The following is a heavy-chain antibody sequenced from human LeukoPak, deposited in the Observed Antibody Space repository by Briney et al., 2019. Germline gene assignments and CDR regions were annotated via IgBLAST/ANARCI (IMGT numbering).Heavy chain of an antibody. CDR2: ISGSGDST. J-gene: IGHJ4*02. D-gene: IGHD6-19*01. CDR3: ARRSGIAVAGAFDY. V-gene: IGHV3-23*01. Sequence: GGSLRLSCAASGFTFSNYAMRWVRQAPGKGLEWVSGISGSGDSTYYADSVKGRFSISRDNSKNTLYLQMNSLRAEDTAVYYCARRSGIAVAGAFDYWGQGTLVTVSS. CDR1: GFTFSNYA.